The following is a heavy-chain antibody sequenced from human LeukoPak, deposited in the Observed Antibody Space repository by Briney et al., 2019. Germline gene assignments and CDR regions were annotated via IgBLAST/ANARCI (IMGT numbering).Heavy chain of an antibody. V-gene: IGHV3-33*01. Sequence: GGSLRLSCAASGFTFSSYGMHWVRQAPGKGLEWVAVIWYDGSNKYYADSVKGRFTISRDNSKNTLYLQMNSLRAEDTAVYYCARMAGGYSSSSDESYYYYYYGMDVWGQGTTVTVSS. J-gene: IGHJ6*02. D-gene: IGHD6-6*01. CDR3: ARMAGGYSSSSDESYYYYYYGMDV. CDR2: IWYDGSNK. CDR1: GFTFSSYG.